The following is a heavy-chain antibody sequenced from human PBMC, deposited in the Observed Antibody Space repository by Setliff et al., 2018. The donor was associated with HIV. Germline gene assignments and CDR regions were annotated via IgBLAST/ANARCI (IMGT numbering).Heavy chain of an antibody. CDR1: GGSISSYY. CDR3: ARGDGTKYYYYYYMDV. CDR2: IYDSGST. D-gene: IGHD1-7*01. V-gene: IGHV4-59*01. J-gene: IGHJ6*03. Sequence: PSETLSLTCTVSGGSISSYYWSWIRQPPGKGLEWIGDIYDSGSTNYNPSLKSRVTISVDTSKNQFSLKRSPVTAADTAVYYCARGDGTKYYYYYYMDVGGKGTTVTVSS.